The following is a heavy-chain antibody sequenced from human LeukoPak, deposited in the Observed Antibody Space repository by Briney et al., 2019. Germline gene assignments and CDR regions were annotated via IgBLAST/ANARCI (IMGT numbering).Heavy chain of an antibody. D-gene: IGHD5-18*01. V-gene: IGHV3-21*01. Sequence: GGSLRLSCAASGFTFGSYSMNWVRQAPGKGLEWVSSISSSSSYIYYADSVKGRFTISRDNAKKSLFLDMNSLRAEDTAVYYCAGENKRGYSYGSPTDAFDIWGQGTMVTVSS. CDR1: GFTFGSYS. CDR3: AGENKRGYSYGSPTDAFDI. CDR2: ISSSSSYI. J-gene: IGHJ3*02.